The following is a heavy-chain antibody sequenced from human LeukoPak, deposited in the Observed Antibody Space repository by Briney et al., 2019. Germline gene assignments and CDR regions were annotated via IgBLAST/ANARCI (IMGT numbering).Heavy chain of an antibody. J-gene: IGHJ4*02. CDR1: GGSISSYY. V-gene: IGHV4-59*08. Sequence: SETLSLTCTVSGGSISSYYWSWIRQPPGKGLEGIGYIYYSGSTNYNPSLKSRVTISVDTSKNQFSLKLSSVTAADTAVSYCARSTRILQFDYWGQGTLVTVSS. D-gene: IGHD2/OR15-2a*01. CDR2: IYYSGST. CDR3: ARSTRILQFDY.